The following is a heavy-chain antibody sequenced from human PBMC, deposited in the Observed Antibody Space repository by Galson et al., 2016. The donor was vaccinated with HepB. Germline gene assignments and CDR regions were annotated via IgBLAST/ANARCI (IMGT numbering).Heavy chain of an antibody. D-gene: IGHD3-10*01. CDR3: ARGSGIKLIRGSVIENYFDL. Sequence: SLRLSCAASGFTFSSYAMSWVRQAPGKGLEWVSYISHVNGHTNYADSLRGRFTISRDNAENSIFLQMSSLREDDTAVYYCARGSGIKLIRGSVIENYFDLWGRGTLVTVSS. CDR1: GFTFSSYA. J-gene: IGHJ4*02. V-gene: IGHV3-11*06. CDR2: ISHVNGHT.